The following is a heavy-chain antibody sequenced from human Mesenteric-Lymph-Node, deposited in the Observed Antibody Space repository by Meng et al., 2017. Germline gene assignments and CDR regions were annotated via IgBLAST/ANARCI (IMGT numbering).Heavy chain of an antibody. J-gene: IGHJ4*02. CDR3: ARDGEGYKN. Sequence: DVQLGESGGGLVQPGGSLRLSCAASGFAFSNNWMSWVRQAPGKGLEWVANIKEDGSETYHVGSVKGRFTISRDNAKNSLYLQMNSLRAEDTAVYYCARDGEGYKNWGQGTLVTASS. CDR2: IKEDGSET. V-gene: IGHV3-7*01. CDR1: GFAFSNNW. D-gene: IGHD5-24*01.